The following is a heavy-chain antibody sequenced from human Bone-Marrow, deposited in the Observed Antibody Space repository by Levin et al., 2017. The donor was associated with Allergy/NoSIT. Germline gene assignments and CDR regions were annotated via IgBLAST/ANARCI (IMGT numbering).Heavy chain of an antibody. D-gene: IGHD3-16*01. CDR2: FNPFTGAT. Sequence: ASVKVSCRASGYSFTGYYINWVRQAPGQGLEWMGWFNPFTGATYYAQRFQGRITMTRDSSFSTAYMELTRLNSDDTAVYYCASPALPKQVGAPFRPYDAFDIWGQGTMVTVSS. J-gene: IGHJ3*02. CDR1: GYSFTGYY. CDR3: ASPALPKQVGAPFRPYDAFDI. V-gene: IGHV1-2*02.